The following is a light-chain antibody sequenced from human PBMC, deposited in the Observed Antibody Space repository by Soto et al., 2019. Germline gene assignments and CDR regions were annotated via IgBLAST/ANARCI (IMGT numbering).Light chain of an antibody. CDR3: QQYGSSNT. J-gene: IGKJ2*01. Sequence: EIVLTQSPGTLSLSPGERATLSCRASQSVSSSYLAWYQQKPGQAPRLLIYDASSRATGIPDRFSGSGSGTDFTLTISRLEPEDFAVYHCQQYGSSNTFGQGTKLEIK. CDR2: DAS. CDR1: QSVSSSY. V-gene: IGKV3-20*01.